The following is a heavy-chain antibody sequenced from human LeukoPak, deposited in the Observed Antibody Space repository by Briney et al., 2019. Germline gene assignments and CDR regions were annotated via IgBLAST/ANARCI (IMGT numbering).Heavy chain of an antibody. J-gene: IGHJ4*02. CDR1: GYSISSGYY. CDR2: IKKDGSEK. V-gene: IGHV3-7*01. Sequence: ETLSLTCTVSGYSISSGYYWGWIRQPPGKGLEWVANIKKDGSEKYYVDSVRGRFTISRDNAKNSLYLQMNSLRAEDKAVYSCASLGLENDYWGQGTLVTVSS. CDR3: ASLGLENDY. D-gene: IGHD3-16*01.